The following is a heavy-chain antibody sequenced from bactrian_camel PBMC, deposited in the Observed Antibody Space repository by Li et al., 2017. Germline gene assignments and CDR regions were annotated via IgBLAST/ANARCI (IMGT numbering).Heavy chain of an antibody. CDR3: AAHAEGRGVAGGKSFFTLFEDGY. D-gene: IGHD1*01. V-gene: IGHV3S54*01. Sequence: HVQLVESGGGSVQAGGSLRLSCAVSSRYYTTDCMGWFRQAPGKEREGVASIETHDTGDNTALYADSLKGRFTISRDNEHNERVMLYLQMNSLRPDDTAMYYCAAHAEGRGVAGGKSFFTLFEDGYWGQGTQVTVS. J-gene: IGHJ6*01. CDR2: IETHDTGDNTA. CDR1: SRYYTTDC.